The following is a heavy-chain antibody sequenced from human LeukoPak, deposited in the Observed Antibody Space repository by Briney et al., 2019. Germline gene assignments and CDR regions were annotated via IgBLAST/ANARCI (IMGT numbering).Heavy chain of an antibody. D-gene: IGHD6-19*01. Sequence: ASVKVSCKAPGYTFTSYGISWVRQAPGQGLEWMGWISAYNGNTNYAQKLQGRVTMTTDTSTSTAYMELRSLRSDDTAVYYCARDTAVAGTNWFDPWGQGTLVTVSS. CDR3: ARDTAVAGTNWFDP. CDR1: GYTFTSYG. V-gene: IGHV1-18*04. CDR2: ISAYNGNT. J-gene: IGHJ5*02.